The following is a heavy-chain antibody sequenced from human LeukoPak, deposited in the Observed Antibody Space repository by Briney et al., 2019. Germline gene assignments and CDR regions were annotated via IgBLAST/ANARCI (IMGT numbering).Heavy chain of an antibody. J-gene: IGHJ4*02. Sequence: AGGSLRLSCAASGFTFSDYYMSWIRQAPGKGLEWVSYISSSGSTIYYADSVKGRFTISRDNAKNSLYLQMNSLRAEGTAVYYCASELGYCSGGSCYGDYWGQGTLVTVSS. V-gene: IGHV3-11*01. CDR3: ASELGYCSGGSCYGDY. D-gene: IGHD2-15*01. CDR2: ISSSGSTI. CDR1: GFTFSDYY.